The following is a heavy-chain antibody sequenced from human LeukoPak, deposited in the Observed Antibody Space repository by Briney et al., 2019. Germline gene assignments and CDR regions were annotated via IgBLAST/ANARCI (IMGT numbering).Heavy chain of an antibody. D-gene: IGHD6-19*01. CDR2: IYYSGST. V-gene: IGHV4-59*01. J-gene: IGHJ4*02. Sequence: SETLSLTCTVSGGSISSYYWSWIRQPPGKGLEWIGYIYYSGSTNYNPSLKSRVTISVDTSKNQFSLKLSSVTAADTAVYYCAKALRTTGYSSGWYIDYWGQGTLVTVSS. CDR1: GGSISSYY. CDR3: AKALRTTGYSSGWYIDY.